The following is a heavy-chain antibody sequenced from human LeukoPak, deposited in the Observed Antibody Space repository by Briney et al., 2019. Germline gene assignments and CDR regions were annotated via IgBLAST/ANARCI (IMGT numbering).Heavy chain of an antibody. CDR1: GVSISSNRYY. CDR2: FYYRGSP. J-gene: IGHJ2*01. D-gene: IGHD2-2*01. CDR3: ARQSCTDTSCTVFRWYFDL. V-gene: IGHV4-39*01. Sequence: SETLSLTCTVSGVSISSNRYYWGWLRQPPGQVLEWIGRFYYRGSPYYHPSLKSRVTISVDTSKNQFSLRLSSVTAADTATYYCARQSCTDTSCTVFRWYFDLWGRGTLVTVSS.